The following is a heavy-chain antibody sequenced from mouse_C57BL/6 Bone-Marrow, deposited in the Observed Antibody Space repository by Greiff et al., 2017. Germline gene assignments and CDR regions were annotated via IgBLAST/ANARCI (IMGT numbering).Heavy chain of an antibody. CDR1: GYTFTDYY. J-gene: IGHJ4*01. CDR2: INPNNGGT. CDR3: ARLGDYPYAMDY. V-gene: IGHV1-26*01. D-gene: IGHD2-4*01. Sequence: VQLQQSGPELVKPGASVKISCKASGYTFTDYYMNWVKQSHGKSLEWIGDINPNNGGTSYNQKFKGKATLTVDKSSSTASMELRSLTSEDSAVYYCARLGDYPYAMDYWGQGTSVTVSS.